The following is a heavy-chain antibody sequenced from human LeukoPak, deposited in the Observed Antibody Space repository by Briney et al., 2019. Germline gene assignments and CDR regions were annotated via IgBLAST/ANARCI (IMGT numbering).Heavy chain of an antibody. CDR2: ISYDGSNE. Sequence: PGRSLRLSCAASGFTFSSYVMHWVRQAPGKGLEWVAIISYDGSNEYYADSVKGRFTISRDNSKNTLYLQMNSLRAADTAVYYCAKAGDYVWGSYRYRPYYYYYYMDVWGKGTTVTVSS. D-gene: IGHD3-16*02. V-gene: IGHV3-30*04. CDR3: AKAGDYVWGSYRYRPYYYYYYMDV. CDR1: GFTFSSYV. J-gene: IGHJ6*03.